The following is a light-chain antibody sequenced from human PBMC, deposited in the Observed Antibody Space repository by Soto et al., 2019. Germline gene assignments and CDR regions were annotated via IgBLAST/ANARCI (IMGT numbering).Light chain of an antibody. CDR2: DAS. J-gene: IGKJ1*01. Sequence: DIEMTQSPSTLSASLGDRVTITCRASQSISGWLAWYQQKPGKAPKLLIYDASSLESGVPSRFRGSGSGTESTLTISSLQPDDFETYYCQQYNSYSRTFGQGTKVDIK. CDR1: QSISGW. V-gene: IGKV1-5*01. CDR3: QQYNSYSRT.